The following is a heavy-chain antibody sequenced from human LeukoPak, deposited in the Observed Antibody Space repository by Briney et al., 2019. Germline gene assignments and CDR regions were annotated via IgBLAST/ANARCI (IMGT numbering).Heavy chain of an antibody. CDR1: GFTFSSYW. CDR2: IKQDGSEK. CDR3: AREQGGYSYRTNYYYYYGMDV. Sequence: GGSLRLSCAASGFTFSSYWMSWVRQAPGKGLEWVANIKQDGSEKYYVDSVKGRFTISRDNAKNSLYLQMNSLRAEDTAVYYCAREQGGYSYRTNYYYYYGMDVWGQGTTVTVSS. D-gene: IGHD5-18*01. J-gene: IGHJ6*02. V-gene: IGHV3-7*01.